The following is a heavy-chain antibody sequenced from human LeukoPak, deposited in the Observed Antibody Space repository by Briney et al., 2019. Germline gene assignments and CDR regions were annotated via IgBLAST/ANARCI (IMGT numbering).Heavy chain of an antibody. J-gene: IGHJ4*02. CDR2: IYHSGST. Sequence: PSETLSLTCAVSGYSISSGYYWGWIRPPPGEGLEWIGRIYHSGSTYYNPSLKGRVTISVDTSKNQFSLKLSSVTAADTAVYYCARHGVMDYDFWSGYYYYFDYWGQGTLVTVSS. V-gene: IGHV4-38-2*01. CDR3: ARHGVMDYDFWSGYYYYFDY. D-gene: IGHD3-3*01. CDR1: GYSISSGYY.